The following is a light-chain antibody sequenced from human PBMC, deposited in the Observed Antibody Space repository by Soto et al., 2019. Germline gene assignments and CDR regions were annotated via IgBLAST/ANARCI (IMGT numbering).Light chain of an antibody. Sequence: QSVLTQPASVSGSPGQSITISCTGTRSDVGGYNHVSWYQQHPGKAPKLMIYDVNKRPSGVSNHFSGSKSGNTASLTISGLQVEDEADYYCCSYAGSSPWVFGGGTKVTVL. CDR2: DVN. CDR3: CSYAGSSPWV. V-gene: IGLV2-23*02. J-gene: IGLJ3*02. CDR1: RSDVGGYNH.